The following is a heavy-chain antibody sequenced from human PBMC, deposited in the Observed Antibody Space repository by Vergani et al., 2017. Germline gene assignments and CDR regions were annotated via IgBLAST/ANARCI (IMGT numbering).Heavy chain of an antibody. V-gene: IGHV1-18*01. CDR2: INAYNGNT. CDR3: ARGGSTGTPWGYFDL. CDR1: GYTFTNYD. D-gene: IGHD1/OR15-1a*01. Sequence: QVQLVQSAAELNKPGASVKVSCKASGYTFTNYDINWVRQAPGQGIEWMVWINAYNGNTNYAQKLQDRVTMTTDTSTSTSYMEVRSLRSDDTAVSYCARGGSTGTPWGYFDLWGRGTLVAVSS. J-gene: IGHJ2*01.